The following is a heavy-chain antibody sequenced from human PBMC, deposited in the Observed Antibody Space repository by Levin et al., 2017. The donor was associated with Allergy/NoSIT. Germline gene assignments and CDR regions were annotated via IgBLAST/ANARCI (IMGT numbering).Heavy chain of an antibody. J-gene: IGHJ3*01. CDR1: GFTSSDYA. D-gene: IGHD1-1*01. Sequence: GGSLRLSCAASGFTSSDYAMTWVRQPPGKGLEWVSVITGGGGDKYYGDSVMGRFTVSRDNSKDTLYLELNSLRAEDTAVYYCAKKQGGTSGFSFDVWGQGTMVTVSS. CDR2: ITGGGGDK. V-gene: IGHV3-23*01. CDR3: AKKQGGTSGFSFDV.